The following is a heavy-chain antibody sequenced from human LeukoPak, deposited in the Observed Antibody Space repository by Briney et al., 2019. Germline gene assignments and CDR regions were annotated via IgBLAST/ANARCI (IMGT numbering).Heavy chain of an antibody. CDR3: AKDSHRYSSPLGN. V-gene: IGHV3-30*18. Sequence: PGRSLRLSCAASGFTFSSYGMHWVRQAPGKGLEWVAVISYDGSNKYYADSVKGRFTISRDNSKNTLYLQMNSLRAEDTAVYYCAKDSHRYSSPLGNWGQGTPVTVSS. CDR1: GFTFSSYG. CDR2: ISYDGSNK. J-gene: IGHJ4*02. D-gene: IGHD6-19*01.